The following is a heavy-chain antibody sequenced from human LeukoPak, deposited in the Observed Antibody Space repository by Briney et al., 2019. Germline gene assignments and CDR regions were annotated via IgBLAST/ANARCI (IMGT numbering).Heavy chain of an antibody. CDR2: IYTSGST. CDR1: GGSISSGSYY. J-gene: IGHJ4*02. D-gene: IGHD5-18*01. Sequence: SQTLSLTCTVSGGSISSGSYYWSWIRQPAGKGLEWIGRIYTSGSTNYNPSLKSRVTISVDTSKNQFSLKLSSLTAADTAVYYCAREGYGFSDSKGGFYYFDYWGQGTLVTVSS. V-gene: IGHV4-61*02. CDR3: AREGYGFSDSKGGFYYFDY.